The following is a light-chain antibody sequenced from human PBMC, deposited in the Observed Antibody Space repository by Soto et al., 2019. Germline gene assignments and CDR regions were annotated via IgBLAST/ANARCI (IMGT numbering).Light chain of an antibody. CDR1: QDSTTY. J-gene: IGKJ4*01. CDR2: EAS. V-gene: IGKV3-11*01. Sequence: EIVLTQSPATLSLSPGERATLSCRASQDSTTYLAWYQHRPGQGPGLLIYEASKRATGIPARFSGSGSGTDFTLTISSLEPEDFGVYYCQQRHTWPTTFGGGAKVEI. CDR3: QQRHTWPTT.